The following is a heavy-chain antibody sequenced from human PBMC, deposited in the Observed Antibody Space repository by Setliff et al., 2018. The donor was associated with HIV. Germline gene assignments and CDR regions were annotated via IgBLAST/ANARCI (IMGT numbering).Heavy chain of an antibody. V-gene: IGHV4-4*07. CDR3: ARERGGGYDGWFIDL. J-gene: IGHJ2*01. D-gene: IGHD5-12*01. CDR2: IFSSERT. CDR1: GGSMSNHY. Sequence: SETLSLTCTVSGGSMSNHYWSWIRQPAGKGLELIGRIFSSERTNYNPSLKSRVTLSVDTSKDQFSLKLTSVTAADTAVYYCARERGGGYDGWFIDLWGRGTLVTVS.